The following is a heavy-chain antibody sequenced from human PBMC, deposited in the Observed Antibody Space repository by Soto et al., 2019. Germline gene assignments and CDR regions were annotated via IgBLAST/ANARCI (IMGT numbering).Heavy chain of an antibody. J-gene: IGHJ4*02. D-gene: IGHD1-1*01. CDR1: GYTFTSYG. V-gene: IGHV1-18*01. CDR3: ARGHRTGTTFQLIDY. CDR2: ISAYNGNT. Sequence: ASVKVSCKASGYTFTSYGISWVRQAPGQGLEWMGWISAYNGNTNYAQKLQGRVTMTTDTSTSTAYMELRSLRSDDTAVYYCARGHRTGTTFQLIDYWGQGTLVTVSS.